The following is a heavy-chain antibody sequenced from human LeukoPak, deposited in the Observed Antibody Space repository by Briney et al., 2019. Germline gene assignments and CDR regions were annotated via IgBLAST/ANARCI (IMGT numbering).Heavy chain of an antibody. D-gene: IGHD1-26*01. CDR2: IYTSGTT. CDR1: GGSITTYY. Sequence: SETLSLTCTVSGGSITTYYWSWIRQPAGKGLEWIGRIYTSGTTHYNPSLKSRVTISVDTSKNQFSLKLSSVTAADTAVYYCARDEVGATRKWFDPWGQGTLVTVSS. V-gene: IGHV4-4*07. J-gene: IGHJ5*02. CDR3: ARDEVGATRKWFDP.